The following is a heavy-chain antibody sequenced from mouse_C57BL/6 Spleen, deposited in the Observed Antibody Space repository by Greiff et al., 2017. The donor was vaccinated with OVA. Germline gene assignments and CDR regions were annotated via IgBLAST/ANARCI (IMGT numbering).Heavy chain of an antibody. Sequence: QVQLQQPGAELVKPGASVKLSCKASGYTFTSYWMQWVKQRPGQGLEWIGEIDPSDSYTNYNQKFKGKATLTVDTSSSTAYMQLSSLTSEDSAVYYCARGPLYYYGSSYFDYWGKGTTLTVSA. CDR1: GYTFTSYW. CDR2: IDPSDSYT. D-gene: IGHD1-1*01. CDR3: ARGPLYYYGSSYFDY. V-gene: IGHV1-50*01. J-gene: IGHJ2*01.